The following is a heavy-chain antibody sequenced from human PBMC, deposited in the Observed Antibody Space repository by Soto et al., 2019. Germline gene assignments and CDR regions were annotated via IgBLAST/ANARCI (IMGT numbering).Heavy chain of an antibody. CDR3: ARDPHLWFGANYHYYGMDV. Sequence: ASVKVSCKASGYTFTSYAMHWVRQAPGQRLEWMGWINAGNGNTKYSQKFQGRVTITRDTSASTAYMELSSLRSEDTAVYYCARDPHLWFGANYHYYGMDVWGQGTTVTVSS. CDR2: INAGNGNT. CDR1: GYTFTSYA. J-gene: IGHJ6*02. D-gene: IGHD3-10*01. V-gene: IGHV1-3*01.